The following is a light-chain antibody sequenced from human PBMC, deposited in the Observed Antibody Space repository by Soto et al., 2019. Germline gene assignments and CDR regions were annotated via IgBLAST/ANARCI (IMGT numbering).Light chain of an antibody. CDR1: SGSIANNY. J-gene: IGLJ2*01. CDR2: ENN. V-gene: IGLV6-57*04. Sequence: NFMLTQPHSVSESPGKTVTISCTRSSGSIANNYMQWYQQRPGSAPTTVIFENNQRPSGVPDRFSGSTDGSSNSASLTISGLQTEDEADYSCQSYDSSVVVFGGGTKLTVL. CDR3: QSYDSSVVV.